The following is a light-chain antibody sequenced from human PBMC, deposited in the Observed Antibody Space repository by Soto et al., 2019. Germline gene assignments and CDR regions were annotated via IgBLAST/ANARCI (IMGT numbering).Light chain of an antibody. CDR3: QQYNSYST. Sequence: DIQVTQSPSTLSASVGDRVTITCRPSQSISSWLAWYQQKPGKAPKLLIYDASSLESGVPSRFSGSGSGTEFTLTISSLQPDDFATYYCQQYNSYSTFGQGTKVDIK. CDR2: DAS. J-gene: IGKJ1*01. V-gene: IGKV1-5*01. CDR1: QSISSW.